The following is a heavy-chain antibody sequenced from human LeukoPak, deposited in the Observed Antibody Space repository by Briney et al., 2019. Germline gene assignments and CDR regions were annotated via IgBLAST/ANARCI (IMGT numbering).Heavy chain of an antibody. CDR3: ARGRRVPYGSGVYYYYYYGMDV. CDR2: INHSGST. CDR1: GGSFSGYY. D-gene: IGHD3-10*01. Sequence: SETLSLTCAVYGGSFSGYYWSWIRQPPGKGLEWIGEINHSGSTNYNPSLKSRVTISVDTSKNQFSLKLSSVTAADTAVYYCARGRRVPYGSGVYYYYYYGMDVWGQGTTVTVSS. J-gene: IGHJ6*02. V-gene: IGHV4-34*01.